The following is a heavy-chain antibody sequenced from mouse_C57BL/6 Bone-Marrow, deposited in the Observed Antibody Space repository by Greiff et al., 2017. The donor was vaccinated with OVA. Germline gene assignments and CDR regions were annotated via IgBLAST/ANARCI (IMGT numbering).Heavy chain of an antibody. CDR1: GFNIKDDY. D-gene: IGHD1-1*01. Sequence: VQLQQSGAELVRPGASVKLSCTASGFNIKDDYMHWVKQRPEQGLEWIGWIDPENGDTEYASKFQGKATITADTSSNTAYLQLSSLTSEDTAVYYCTTCYGSSLDYWGQGTTLTVSS. CDR2: IDPENGDT. J-gene: IGHJ2*01. V-gene: IGHV14-4*01. CDR3: TTCYGSSLDY.